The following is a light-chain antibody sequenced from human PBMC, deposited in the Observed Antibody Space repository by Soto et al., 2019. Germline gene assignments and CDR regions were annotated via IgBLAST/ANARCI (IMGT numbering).Light chain of an antibody. CDR1: QNISSY. CDR3: QQYITYST. CDR2: DAF. V-gene: IGKV1-5*01. J-gene: IGKJ5*01. Sequence: IQMTQSPSSLSASLGDRVTITCRASQNISSYLNWYQDKPGKAPNLLIHDAFSLKSGVPARFSGSGSGTEFTLTISSLQADDFATYYCQQYITYSTFGQGTRLEI.